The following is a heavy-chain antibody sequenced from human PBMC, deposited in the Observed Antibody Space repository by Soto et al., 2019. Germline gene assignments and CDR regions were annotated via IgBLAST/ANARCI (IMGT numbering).Heavy chain of an antibody. Sequence: ASVKVSCKASGYTFTSYAMHWVRQAPGQRLEWMGWINAGNGNTKYSQKFQGRVTITRDTSASTAYMELSSLRSEDTAVYYCARSDAYYDFWSGHQHYYGMDVWGQGTTVSVSS. J-gene: IGHJ6*02. CDR1: GYTFTSYA. CDR2: INAGNGNT. V-gene: IGHV1-3*01. CDR3: ARSDAYYDFWSGHQHYYGMDV. D-gene: IGHD3-3*01.